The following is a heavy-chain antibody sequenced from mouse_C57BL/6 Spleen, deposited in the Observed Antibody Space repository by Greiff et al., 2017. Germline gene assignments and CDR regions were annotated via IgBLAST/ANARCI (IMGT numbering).Heavy chain of an antibody. CDR2: ILPGSGST. CDR3: ERRRGGTTVVATDAMDY. Sequence: VQLQQSGAELMMPGASVKLSCKATGYTFTGYWIEWVKQRPGPGLEWIGEILPGSGSTNYNEKFKGKATFTADTSSNTAYMQLSSLTTEDAAIYYCERRRGGTTVVATDAMDYWGQGTSVTVSS. V-gene: IGHV1-9*01. J-gene: IGHJ4*01. D-gene: IGHD1-1*01. CDR1: GYTFTGYW.